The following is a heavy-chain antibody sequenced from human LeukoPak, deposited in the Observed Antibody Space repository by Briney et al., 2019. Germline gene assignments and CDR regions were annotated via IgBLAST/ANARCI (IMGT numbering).Heavy chain of an antibody. CDR1: RGSMSGYY. J-gene: IGHJ6*03. D-gene: IGHD2-2*01. V-gene: IGHV4-59*01. CDR3: ARGGNDIVVVPAATYYYYYMDV. Sequence: SETLSLTCSVSRGSMSGYYWTWIRQPAGKGLEWIGYIYYSGSTNYNPSLKSRVTISVDTSKNQFSLKLSSVTAADTAVYYCARGGNDIVVVPAATYYYYYMDVWGKGTTVTVSS. CDR2: IYYSGST.